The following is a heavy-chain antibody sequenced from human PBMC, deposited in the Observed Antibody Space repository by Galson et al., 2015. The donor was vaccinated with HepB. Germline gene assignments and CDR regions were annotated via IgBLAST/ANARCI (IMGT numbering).Heavy chain of an antibody. CDR1: GFTFSSYS. J-gene: IGHJ6*03. CDR2: ISSSSSTI. D-gene: IGHD6-6*01. V-gene: IGHV3-48*01. CDR3: ARASIAARGYYYYMDV. Sequence: SLRLSCAASGFTFSSYSMNWVRQAPGKGLEWVSYISSSSSTIYYADSVKGRFTISRDNAKNSLYLQMNSLRAEDTAVYYCARASIAARGYYYYMDVWGKGTTVTVSS.